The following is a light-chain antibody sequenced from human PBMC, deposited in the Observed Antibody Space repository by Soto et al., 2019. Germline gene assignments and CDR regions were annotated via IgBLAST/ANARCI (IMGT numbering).Light chain of an antibody. CDR1: SSDIGGHHF. J-gene: IGLJ1*01. V-gene: IGLV2-14*01. CDR3: SSYTSSSLYV. Sequence: QSALTQPASVSGSPGQSITTSCTGTSSDIGGHHFVSWYQQQSGKAPKLVIYEVTDRPSGVSDRFSGSKSGNTASLTISGLQPEDEADYHCSSYTSSSLYVFGTGTKVTV. CDR2: EVT.